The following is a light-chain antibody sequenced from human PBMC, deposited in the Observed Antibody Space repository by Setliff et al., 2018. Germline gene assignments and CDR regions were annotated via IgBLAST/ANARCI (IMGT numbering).Light chain of an antibody. V-gene: IGLV2-8*01. J-gene: IGLJ1*01. CDR1: TSDVGRYNY. Sequence: SALAQPAAVSGSPGQSIAISCTGTTSDVGRYNYVSWYQQHPGKAPKLIIYEVTKRPSGVPDRFSGSNSGNTASLTVSGLQAEDEADYYCSLYSGSNNFFFGSGTKV. CDR2: EVT. CDR3: SLYSGSNNFF.